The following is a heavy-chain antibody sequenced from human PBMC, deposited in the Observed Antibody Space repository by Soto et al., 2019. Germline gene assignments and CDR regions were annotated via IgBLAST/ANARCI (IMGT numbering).Heavy chain of an antibody. CDR3: AKDQGSGWRADAFDI. Sequence: TGGSLRLSCAASGFTFSSYAMNWVRQAPGKGLEWVSHISNSGGSTYYPDSVKGRFTISRDLSKNTLYLHMSSLRAEDTAVYYCAKDQGSGWRADAFDIWGQGTMVTVSS. J-gene: IGHJ3*02. CDR2: ISNSGGST. D-gene: IGHD6-19*01. CDR1: GFTFSSYA. V-gene: IGHV3-23*01.